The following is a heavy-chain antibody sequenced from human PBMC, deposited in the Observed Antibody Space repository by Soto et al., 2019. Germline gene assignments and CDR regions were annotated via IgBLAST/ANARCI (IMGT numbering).Heavy chain of an antibody. CDR1: GFTVNSKY. V-gene: IGHV3-53*01. D-gene: IGHD6-13*01. Sequence: GGSLRLSCAASGFTVNSKYMSWVRQAPGKWLEWVSVIYGGGGTVYADSVRGRFTISRDNSKNTLYLQMNSLTADDTAVYYCAGSGGPYSSRLDYWGQGXLVTVYS. CDR3: AGSGGPYSSRLDY. CDR2: IYGGGGT. J-gene: IGHJ4*02.